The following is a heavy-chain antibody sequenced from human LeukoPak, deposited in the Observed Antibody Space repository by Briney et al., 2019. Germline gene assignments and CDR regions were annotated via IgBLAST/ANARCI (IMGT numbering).Heavy chain of an antibody. D-gene: IGHD3-16*01. CDR3: ARDTLGLPFDY. J-gene: IGHJ4*02. CDR1: GYTFTSYY. Sequence: ASVKVSCKASGYTFTSYYMHWVRQAPGQGLEWMGIINPSGGSTSYAQKFQGRVTMTRDTSASTVYMELSSLRSEDTAVYYCARDTLGLPFDYWGQGTLVTVSS. CDR2: INPSGGST. V-gene: IGHV1-46*01.